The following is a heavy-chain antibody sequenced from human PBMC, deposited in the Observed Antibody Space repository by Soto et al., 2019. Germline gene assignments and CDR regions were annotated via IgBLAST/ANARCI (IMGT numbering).Heavy chain of an antibody. Sequence: QLQLQESGPGLVKPSETLSLTCTVSGGSITSGRYYWGWIRQPPGKGLEWIGSDYYSGSTYYNPSLKSRVTISVDTSKNQFSLKLSSVTAADTAVYYCARGGWNDPFDSWGQGTLVTVSS. J-gene: IGHJ4*02. CDR3: ARGGWNDPFDS. CDR2: DYYSGST. CDR1: GGSITSGRYY. V-gene: IGHV4-39*01. D-gene: IGHD1-1*01.